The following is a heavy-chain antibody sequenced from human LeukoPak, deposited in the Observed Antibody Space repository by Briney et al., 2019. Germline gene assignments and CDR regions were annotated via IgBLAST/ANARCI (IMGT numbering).Heavy chain of an antibody. V-gene: IGHV5-51*01. D-gene: IGHD6-13*01. CDR2: IYPGDSDT. Sequence: GESLKISCKGSGYNFTSYWIGWVRQMPGKGLEWMGIIYPGDSDTRYNPSFQGQVTISADKSISTAHLQWSSLKPSDTAMYYCARRSSSLYYFDFWGQGTLVTVSS. J-gene: IGHJ4*02. CDR3: ARRSSSLYYFDF. CDR1: GYNFTSYW.